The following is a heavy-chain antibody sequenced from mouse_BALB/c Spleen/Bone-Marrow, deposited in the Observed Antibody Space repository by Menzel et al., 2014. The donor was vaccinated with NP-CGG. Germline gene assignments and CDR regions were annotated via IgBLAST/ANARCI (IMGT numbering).Heavy chain of an antibody. V-gene: IGHV3-2*02. Sequence: EVQLQQSGPGLVKPSQSLSLPCTVTGYSITSDSAWNWIRQFPGNTLEWMAYISYSGSTTYNPSLKSRISITRDTSKNQFFLQLNSVTTEDTATYYCARRGYYGTFLFAYWGQGTLVTVSA. CDR2: ISYSGST. D-gene: IGHD2-1*01. CDR3: ARRGYYGTFLFAY. CDR1: GYSITSDSA. J-gene: IGHJ3*01.